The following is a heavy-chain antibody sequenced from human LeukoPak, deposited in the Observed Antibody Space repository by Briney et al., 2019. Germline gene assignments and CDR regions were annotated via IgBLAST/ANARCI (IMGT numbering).Heavy chain of an antibody. CDR1: GYTFTSYG. J-gene: IGHJ4*02. Sequence: ASVKVSCKASGYTFTSYGISWVRQAPGQGLEWMGWISAYNGNTNYAQKLQGRVTMTTDTSTSTAYMELRSLRSDDTAEYYCARDLEDTYDYVWGSPSSGSDYWGQGTLVTVSS. D-gene: IGHD3-16*01. CDR2: ISAYNGNT. CDR3: ARDLEDTYDYVWGSPSSGSDY. V-gene: IGHV1-18*01.